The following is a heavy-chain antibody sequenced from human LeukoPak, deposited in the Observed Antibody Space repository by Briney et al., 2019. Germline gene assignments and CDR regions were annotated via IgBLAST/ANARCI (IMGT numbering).Heavy chain of an antibody. Sequence: RGESLKLSCKGSGYSFTSYWMGWVRQMPGKGLEWMGIIYPCDSDTRYSPSFQGKVTISADKSISTAYLQWSSLKASDTAMYYCAIFDFLFGEIDNWFDPWGQGTQVTVSS. CDR1: GYSFTSYW. CDR2: IYPCDSDT. CDR3: AIFDFLFGEIDNWFDP. J-gene: IGHJ5*02. D-gene: IGHD3-16*01. V-gene: IGHV5-51*01.